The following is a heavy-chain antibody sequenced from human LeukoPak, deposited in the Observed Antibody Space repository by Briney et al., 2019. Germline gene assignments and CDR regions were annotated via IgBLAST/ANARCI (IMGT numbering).Heavy chain of an antibody. CDR2: ISSSGGTI. Sequence: GGSLRLSCAASGFTFSSYEMNWVRQAPGKGLEWVSYISSSGGTIYYADSVKGRFTISRDNAKNSLYLQMNSLRAEDTAVYYCARDSVYYDSSGYYPSTFDYWGQGTLVTVSS. D-gene: IGHD3-22*01. J-gene: IGHJ4*02. CDR3: ARDSVYYDSSGYYPSTFDY. V-gene: IGHV3-48*03. CDR1: GFTFSSYE.